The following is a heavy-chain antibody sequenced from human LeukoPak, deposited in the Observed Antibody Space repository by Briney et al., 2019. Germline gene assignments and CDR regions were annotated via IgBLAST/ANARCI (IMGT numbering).Heavy chain of an antibody. CDR3: ARVVGSGWYDYYFDY. J-gene: IGHJ4*02. CDR1: GYTFTGYY. D-gene: IGHD6-19*01. Sequence: GASVKVSCKASGYTFTGYYMHWVRQAPGQGLEWMGWINPNSGGTNYAQKFQGWVTMTRDTSISTAYMELSRLRSDDTAVYYCARVVGSGWYDYYFDYCGQGTLVTVSS. V-gene: IGHV1-2*04. CDR2: INPNSGGT.